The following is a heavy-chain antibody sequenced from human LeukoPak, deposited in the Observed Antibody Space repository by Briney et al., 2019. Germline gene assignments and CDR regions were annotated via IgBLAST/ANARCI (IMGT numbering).Heavy chain of an antibody. D-gene: IGHD4-11*01. CDR1: GFTFSHYA. V-gene: IGHV3-33*06. J-gene: IGHJ4*02. CDR3: AKDAERGFDFSNSLQS. CDR2: IWNDGSDK. Sequence: PGGSLRLSCTTSGFTFSHYAMHWVRQAPGKGLEWVADIWNDGSDKYYGDSVKGRFTISRDNSKKTVYLQLSSLRVEDTAVYYCAKDAERGFDFSNSLQSWGQGTLVTVSS.